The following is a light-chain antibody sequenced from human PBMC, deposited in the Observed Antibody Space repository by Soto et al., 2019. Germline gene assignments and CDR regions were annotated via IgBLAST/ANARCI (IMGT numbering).Light chain of an antibody. Sequence: QSALTQPASVSGSPGQSITISCTGTSSNVGGYNYVSWYQQHPGKAPKLMIYDVINRPSGVSNRFSGSKSGNTASLTISGLQAEDEADYYCRSYTSSSTLGVFGGGTKLTVL. CDR3: RSYTSSSTLGV. J-gene: IGLJ2*01. CDR2: DVI. CDR1: SSNVGGYNY. V-gene: IGLV2-14*01.